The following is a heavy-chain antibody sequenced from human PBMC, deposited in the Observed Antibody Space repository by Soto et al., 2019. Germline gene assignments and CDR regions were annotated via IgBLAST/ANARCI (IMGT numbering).Heavy chain of an antibody. J-gene: IGHJ6*02. D-gene: IGHD3-16*01. CDR1: GGRFSSYA. Sequence: GVSVKVSFKACGGRFSSYAISLVRQAPRQGLEWMGGIIPIFGTANYAQKFQGRVTITADESTSTAYMELSRLRSEDTAVEYCARDIMTAGQGAYHYGMDVWGQGTPVTVSS. CDR2: IIPIFGTA. CDR3: ARDIMTAGQGAYHYGMDV. V-gene: IGHV1-69*13.